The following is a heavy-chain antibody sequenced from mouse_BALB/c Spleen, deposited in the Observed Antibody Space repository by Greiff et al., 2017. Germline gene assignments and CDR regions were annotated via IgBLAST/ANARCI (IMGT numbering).Heavy chain of an antibody. V-gene: IGHV1-54*01. Sequence: QVQLQQSGAELVRPGTSVKVSCKASGYAFTNYLIEWVKQRPGQGLEWIGVINPGSGGTNYNEKFKGKATLTADKSSSTAYMQLSSLTSDDSAVYFCATNYGKNYAMDYWGQGTSVTVSS. CDR2: INPGSGGT. CDR3: ATNYGKNYAMDY. CDR1: GYAFTNYL. D-gene: IGHD2-1*01. J-gene: IGHJ4*01.